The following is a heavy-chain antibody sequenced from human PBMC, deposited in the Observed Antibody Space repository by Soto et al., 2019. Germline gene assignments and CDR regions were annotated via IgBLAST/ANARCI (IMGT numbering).Heavy chain of an antibody. V-gene: IGHV1-69*12. J-gene: IGHJ4*02. CDR1: GGTFSSYA. CDR2: IVPIVDTS. Sequence: QVQLVQSGAEVRQPASSVKVSFKTSGGTFSSYAIRWVRQAPGQGLAWMGGIVPIVDTSTYAQKFQGRVTITADESTRTVYMELSSLRSDDTAVYYCVRVVAIPGYPDNWGQGTLVTVSS. CDR3: VRVVAIPGYPDN. D-gene: IGHD5-12*01.